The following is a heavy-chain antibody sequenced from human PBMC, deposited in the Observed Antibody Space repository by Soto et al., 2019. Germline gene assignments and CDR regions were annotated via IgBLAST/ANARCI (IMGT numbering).Heavy chain of an antibody. CDR1: GFTFSSYA. V-gene: IGHV3-30-3*01. CDR2: ISYDGSNK. J-gene: IGHJ4*02. D-gene: IGHD6-19*01. CDR3: ARESSGCLDY. Sequence: QVQLVESGGGVVQPGRSLRLSCAASGFTFSSYAIHWVRQAPGKGLEWVAVISYDGSNKYYADSVKGRFTISRDNSKNPLYLQMNSLRTEDTAVYYCARESSGCLDYWGQGTLVTVSS.